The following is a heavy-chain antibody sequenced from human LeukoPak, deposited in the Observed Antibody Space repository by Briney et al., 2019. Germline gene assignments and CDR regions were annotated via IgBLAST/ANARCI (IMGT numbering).Heavy chain of an antibody. V-gene: IGHV3-23*01. CDR3: AKDMGPGVTIFGVVIISGGFDY. J-gene: IGHJ4*02. Sequence: GGSLRLSCAASRFTFSTYAMSWVRQAPGKGLEWVSGISGSGGTTYYAASVKGRFTISRDNSKNTLYLQMNSLRAEDTALYYCAKDMGPGVTIFGVVIISGGFDYWGQGTLVTVSS. CDR1: RFTFSTYA. D-gene: IGHD3-3*01. CDR2: ISGSGGTT.